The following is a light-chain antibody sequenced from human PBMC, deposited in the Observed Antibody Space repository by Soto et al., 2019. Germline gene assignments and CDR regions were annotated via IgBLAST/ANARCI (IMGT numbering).Light chain of an antibody. CDR2: DAS. CDR3: HQYHSLPLT. V-gene: IGKV1-33*01. J-gene: IGKJ4*01. CDR1: QDISNS. Sequence: DIQMTQSPSSLSAAVGDGVTITCQASQDISNSISWYQQRPGKAPNLVIRDASTLETGVPSRLSGSGSGTEFTFTITTLQSEDIATYYCHQYHSLPLTFGGGTKVDI.